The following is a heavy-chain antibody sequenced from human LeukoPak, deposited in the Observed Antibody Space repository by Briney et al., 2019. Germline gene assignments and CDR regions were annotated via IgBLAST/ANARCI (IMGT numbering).Heavy chain of an antibody. CDR2: ISSSGNYI. Sequence: GGSLRLSCAASGLTFSNYRMNWVRQAPGKGLEWVSSISSSGNYIYYADSVKGRFTISRDNAKNSLYLQMNSLRAEDTAVYYCARDLGGRGGRDYWGQGTLVTVSS. D-gene: IGHD2-15*01. CDR1: GLTFSNYR. J-gene: IGHJ4*02. V-gene: IGHV3-21*01. CDR3: ARDLGGRGGRDY.